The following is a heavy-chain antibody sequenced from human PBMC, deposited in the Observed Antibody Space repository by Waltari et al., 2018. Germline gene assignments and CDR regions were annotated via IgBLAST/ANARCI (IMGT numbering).Heavy chain of an antibody. CDR1: GFSLSTSGVG. Sequence: QITLKESGPTLVKPTQTLTLTCTFSGFSLSTSGVGVGWIRQPPGKALAWLALIYLNDDKRYSPSLKIRLTITKDTSKNQVVLTMTNMDPVDTATYYCAHRRGYDSSGLPWGYWGQGTLVTVSS. J-gene: IGHJ4*02. D-gene: IGHD3-22*01. CDR3: AHRRGYDSSGLPWGY. V-gene: IGHV2-5*01. CDR2: IYLNDDK.